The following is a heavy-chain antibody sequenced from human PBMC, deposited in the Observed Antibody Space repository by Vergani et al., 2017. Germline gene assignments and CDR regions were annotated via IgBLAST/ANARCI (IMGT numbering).Heavy chain of an antibody. CDR1: GFSFNSYS. D-gene: IGHD3-9*01. J-gene: IGHJ5*01. Sequence: DVHLAESGGGFFQPGGSLRLSCSASGFSFNSYSMPWVRQVPGKGLLWVSRIKRDGSITSYADYVKGRFTISRDNAQNTLYLQMNSLSVEDTGVYYCARARCIETCYMSNWLDSWGQGTLVTVSS. CDR2: IKRDGSIT. CDR3: ARARCIETCYMSNWLDS. V-gene: IGHV3-74*03.